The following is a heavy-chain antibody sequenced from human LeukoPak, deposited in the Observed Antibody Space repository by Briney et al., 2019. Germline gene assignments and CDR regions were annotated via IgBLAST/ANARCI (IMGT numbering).Heavy chain of an antibody. CDR2: IYTSGST. V-gene: IGHV4-61*02. J-gene: IGHJ6*03. CDR3: AREGGSGLPYYYYYYMDV. CDR1: GGSISSGSYY. D-gene: IGHD2-15*01. Sequence: PSETLSLTCTVSGGSISSGSYYWSWIRQPAGKGLEWIVRIYTSGSTNYNPSLKSRVTISVDTSKNQFSLKLSSVTAADTAVYYCAREGGSGLPYYYYYYMDVWGKGTTVTISS.